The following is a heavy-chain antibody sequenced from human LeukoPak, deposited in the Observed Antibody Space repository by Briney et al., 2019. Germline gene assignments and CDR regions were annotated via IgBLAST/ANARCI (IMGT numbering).Heavy chain of an antibody. J-gene: IGHJ5*02. CDR3: AKLRSGTAAANWFDP. Sequence: TGGSLRLSCAASGFTFSSYAMSWVRQAPGKGLESVSAISSSGGSTYYADSVKGRFTISRDNSKNTLYLQMNSLRAEDTAVYYCAKLRSGTAAANWFDPWGQGTLVTVSS. CDR2: ISSSGGST. D-gene: IGHD6-13*01. CDR1: GFTFSSYA. V-gene: IGHV3-23*01.